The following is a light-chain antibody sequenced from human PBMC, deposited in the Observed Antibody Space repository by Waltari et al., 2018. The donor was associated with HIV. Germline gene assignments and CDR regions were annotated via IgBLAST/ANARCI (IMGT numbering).Light chain of an antibody. CDR2: EAA. J-gene: IGKJ2*03. CDR3: QQANNFPHS. Sequence: TQLPKSPPSVSDSVGARVTFTCRASQSIGTSVAWYQQKPDRTPKLLIFEAARLQTGVPSRFSGSGSGTDFTLTITSLQPEDLATYYCQQANNFPHSFGQGT. V-gene: IGKV1-12*01. CDR1: QSIGTS.